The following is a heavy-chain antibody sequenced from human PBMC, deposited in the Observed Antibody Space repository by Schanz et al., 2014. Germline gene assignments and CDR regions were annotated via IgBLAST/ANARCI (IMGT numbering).Heavy chain of an antibody. CDR2: INSDGTKR. CDR3: ARGGSGSHYRLDY. J-gene: IGHJ4*02. CDR1: GFTLSSYG. V-gene: IGHV3-33*08. D-gene: IGHD1-26*01. Sequence: QVRLVESGGGVVQPGRSLRLSCAASGFTLSSYGMHWVRQAPGKGLEWVAFINSDGTKRFYADSVKSRFTISRDNSKNTVHLQMNSLRAEDTGLYFCARGGSGSHYRLDYWGQGTLVTVSS.